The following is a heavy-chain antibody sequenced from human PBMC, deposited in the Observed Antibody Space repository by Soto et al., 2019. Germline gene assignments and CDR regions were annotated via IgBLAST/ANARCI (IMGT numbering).Heavy chain of an antibody. V-gene: IGHV4-4*07. CDR3: AKGGTYYFDS. J-gene: IGHJ4*02. CDR2: LYTRGTT. Sequence: PSDTLYLSCSVSGASISNFYWSWIRQSAGKGLEWIGRLYTRGTTDYNPSLKSRVTMSIDTSKNRVSLSLTSVTAADTAVYYCAKGGTYYFDSWGQGIVVTGS. CDR1: GASISNFY. D-gene: IGHD3-16*01.